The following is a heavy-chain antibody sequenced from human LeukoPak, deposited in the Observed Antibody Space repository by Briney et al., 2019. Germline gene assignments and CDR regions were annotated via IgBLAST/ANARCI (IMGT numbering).Heavy chain of an antibody. CDR1: GFTFDDYA. V-gene: IGHV3-9*01. CDR2: ISWNSGSI. D-gene: IGHD3-9*01. CDR3: EQKTAYDILTGYPDY. Sequence: PGGSLRLSCAASGFTFDDYAMHWVRQAPGKGLEWVSGISWNSGSIGYADSVKGRFTISRDNAKNSLYLQMNSLRAEDTALYFCEQKTAYDILTGYPDYWGQGTLVTVSS. J-gene: IGHJ4*02.